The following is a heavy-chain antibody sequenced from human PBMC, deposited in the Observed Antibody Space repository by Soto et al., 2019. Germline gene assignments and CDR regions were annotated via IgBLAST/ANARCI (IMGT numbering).Heavy chain of an antibody. V-gene: IGHV4-30-4*01. CDR2: IYYSGST. Sequence: SETLSLTCTVSGRSISSVNYYWSWIRQPPGKGLEWIGYIYYSGSTYYNPSLRSRVTISVDTSKNQFSLKLNSMTAADTAVYYCARHNYGSGSTYFDYWGQGTLVTVSS. CDR1: GRSISSVNYY. CDR3: ARHNYGSGSTYFDY. D-gene: IGHD3-10*01. J-gene: IGHJ4*02.